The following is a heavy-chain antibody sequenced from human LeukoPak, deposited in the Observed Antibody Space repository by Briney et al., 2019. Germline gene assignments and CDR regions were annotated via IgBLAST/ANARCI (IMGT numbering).Heavy chain of an antibody. Sequence: SETLSLTCTVSGYSISSGYYWGWIRQPPGKGLEWIGSIYHSGSTYYNPSLKSRVTISVDTSKNQFSLKLSSVTAADTAAYYCARAVQPRILNWFDPWGQGTLVTVSS. J-gene: IGHJ5*02. V-gene: IGHV4-38-2*02. CDR2: IYHSGST. D-gene: IGHD3-3*01. CDR3: ARAVQPRILNWFDP. CDR1: GYSISSGYY.